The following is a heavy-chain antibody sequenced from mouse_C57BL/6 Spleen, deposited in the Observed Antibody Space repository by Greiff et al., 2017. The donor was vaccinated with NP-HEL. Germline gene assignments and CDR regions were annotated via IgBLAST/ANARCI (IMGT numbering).Heavy chain of an antibody. D-gene: IGHD2-3*01. Sequence: QVQLQQSGTELAKPGASVKLSCKASGYTFTSYWMHWVKQRPGQGLEWIGYINPSSGYTKYNQKFKDKATLTADKSSSTAYMQLSSLTYEDSAVYYCARSPVYDGYPFDYWGQGTTLTVSS. CDR3: ARSPVYDGYPFDY. CDR2: INPSSGYT. J-gene: IGHJ2*01. CDR1: GYTFTSYW. V-gene: IGHV1-7*01.